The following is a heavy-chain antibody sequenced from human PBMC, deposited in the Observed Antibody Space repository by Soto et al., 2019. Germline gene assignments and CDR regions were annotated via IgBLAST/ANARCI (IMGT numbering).Heavy chain of an antibody. Sequence: LRLSCAASGFTFSSYAMSWVRQAPGKGLEWVSAISGSGGSTYYADSVKGRFTISRDNSKNTLYLQMNSLRAEDTAVYYCAKDHPTYYDYVWGSYRQWYFDYCRERXPVPV. CDR3: AKDHPTYYDYVWGSYRQWYFDY. CDR1: GFTFSSYA. J-gene: IGHJ4*02. CDR2: ISGSGGST. V-gene: IGHV3-23*01. D-gene: IGHD3-16*02.